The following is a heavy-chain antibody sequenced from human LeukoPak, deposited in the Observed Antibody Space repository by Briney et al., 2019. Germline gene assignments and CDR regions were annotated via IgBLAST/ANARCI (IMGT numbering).Heavy chain of an antibody. CDR1: GGPFSGYY. J-gene: IGHJ6*03. CDR3: ARARRYYYYYYMDV. Sequence: SETLSLTCAVYGGPFSGYYWSWIRQPPGKGLEWIGEINHSGSTNYNPSLKSRVTISVDTSKNQFSLKLSSVTAADTAVYYCARARRYYYYYYMDVWGKGTTVTVSS. CDR2: INHSGST. V-gene: IGHV4-34*01.